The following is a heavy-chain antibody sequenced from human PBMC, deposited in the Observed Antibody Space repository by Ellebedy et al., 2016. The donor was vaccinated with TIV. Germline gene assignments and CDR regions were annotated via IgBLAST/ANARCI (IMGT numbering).Heavy chain of an antibody. CDR2: INQSGRT. CDR1: GGSFSGYY. CDR3: AEGRSGWYYFDY. J-gene: IGHJ4*02. V-gene: IGHV4-34*01. Sequence: SETLSLTCAVYGGSFSGYYWSWIRQPPGKGLEWIGEINQSGRTNYNPSLDKGRVTISVDTSKNQFSLRLSSVTAADTAIYYCAEGRSGWYYFDYWGQGSLVTVSS. D-gene: IGHD6-19*01.